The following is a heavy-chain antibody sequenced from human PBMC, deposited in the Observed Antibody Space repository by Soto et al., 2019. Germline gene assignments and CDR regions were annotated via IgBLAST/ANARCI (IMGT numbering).Heavy chain of an antibody. D-gene: IGHD3-3*01. Sequence: EVQLLESGGGLVQPGGSLRLSCAASGFTFGSHAMIWVRQAPGKGLEWVSAISGSGGSAYYADSVKGRFTISRDNSINPLYPQMKRLRAEDTALYYRAKETYSHFWRAYYYFDYWGQGTLVHVSP. V-gene: IGHV3-23*01. CDR1: GFTFGSHA. CDR2: ISGSGGSA. CDR3: AKETYSHFWRAYYYFDY. J-gene: IGHJ4*01.